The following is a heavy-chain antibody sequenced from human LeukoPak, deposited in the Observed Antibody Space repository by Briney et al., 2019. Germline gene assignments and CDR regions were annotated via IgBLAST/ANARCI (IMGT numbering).Heavy chain of an antibody. CDR3: ATYLADSGNTCHFDN. D-gene: IGHD3-10*01. CDR2: IKSESDGGAT. V-gene: IGHV3-15*01. Sequence: PGGSLRLSCAAAGLSITNTWMGWVRQAPGQGLEWLVRIKSESDGGATDYAAPVKGRFTISRDDSQNTLFLQMDSLKTEDTAIYYCATYLADSGNTCHFDNWGQGTLVTVSS. CDR1: GLSITNTW. J-gene: IGHJ4*02.